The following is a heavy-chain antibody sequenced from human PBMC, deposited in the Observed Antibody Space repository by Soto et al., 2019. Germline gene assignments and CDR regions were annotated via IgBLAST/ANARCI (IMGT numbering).Heavy chain of an antibody. V-gene: IGHV4-39*01. CDR3: ATIRRYRGGIAVAGTPVVNDY. CDR1: GGSISSSSYY. D-gene: IGHD6-19*01. Sequence: LSLTCTVSGGSISSSSYYWGWIRQPPGKGLEWIGSIYYSGSTYYNPSLKSRVTISVDTSKNQFSLKLSSVTAADTAVYYCATIRRYRGGIAVAGTPVVNDYWGQGTLVTVSS. J-gene: IGHJ4*02. CDR2: IYYSGST.